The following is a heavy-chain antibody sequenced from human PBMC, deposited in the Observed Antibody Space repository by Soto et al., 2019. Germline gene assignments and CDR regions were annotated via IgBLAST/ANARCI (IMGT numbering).Heavy chain of an antibody. CDR3: AKLPCTSSTCSFPGWFAP. J-gene: IGHJ5*02. Sequence: QVQLQESGPGLVKPSETLSLTCTVSGDSISGGASFWSWIRQPPGKGLEWIANVYYSGSSYYNPSLKSRLTISVDTTKNQFSLQLKSMTAADTALYYFAKLPCTSSTCSFPGWFAPSGQGTLVTVSS. CDR1: GDSISGGASF. CDR2: VYYSGSS. V-gene: IGHV4-31*03. D-gene: IGHD2-2*01.